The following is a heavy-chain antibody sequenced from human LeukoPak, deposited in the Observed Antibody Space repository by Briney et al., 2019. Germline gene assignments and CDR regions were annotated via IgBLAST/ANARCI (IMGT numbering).Heavy chain of an antibody. Sequence: ASVKVSCKASGYTFTSYGISWVRQAPGQGLEWMGWISTYNGNTNYAQRIQGRVTMTTDTSTSTANMELRSLRSDDTAVYYCARGVTTGAYDIWGQGTMVTVSS. CDR1: GYTFTSYG. J-gene: IGHJ3*02. D-gene: IGHD4-17*01. CDR2: ISTYNGNT. CDR3: ARGVTTGAYDI. V-gene: IGHV1-18*01.